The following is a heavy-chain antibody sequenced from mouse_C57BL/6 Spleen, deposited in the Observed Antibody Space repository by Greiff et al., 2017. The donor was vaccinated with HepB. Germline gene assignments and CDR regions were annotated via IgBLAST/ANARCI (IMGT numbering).Heavy chain of an antibody. CDR3: ARYELRSYYFDY. Sequence: EVQLQQSGPELVKPGASVKISCKASGYSFTGYYMNWVKQSPEKSLEWIGEINPSTGGTTYNQKFKAKATLTVDKSSSTAYMQLKSLTSEDSAVYYCARYELRSYYFDYWGQGTTLTVSS. J-gene: IGHJ2*01. D-gene: IGHD1-1*01. CDR2: INPSTGGT. CDR1: GYSFTGYY. V-gene: IGHV1-42*01.